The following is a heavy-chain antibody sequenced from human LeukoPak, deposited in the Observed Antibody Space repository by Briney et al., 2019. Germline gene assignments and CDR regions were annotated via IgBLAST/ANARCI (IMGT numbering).Heavy chain of an antibody. D-gene: IGHD3-3*01. CDR1: GGSINSGDFY. CDR3: ARGLRIFGVVIQYYFDY. V-gene: IGHV4-34*01. CDR2: INHSGST. Sequence: SETLSLTCTVSGGSINSGDFYWSWIRQPPGKGLEWTGEINHSGSTNYNPSLKSRVTISVDTSKNQFSLKLSSVTAADTAVYYCARGLRIFGVVIQYYFDYWGQGTLVTVSS. J-gene: IGHJ4*02.